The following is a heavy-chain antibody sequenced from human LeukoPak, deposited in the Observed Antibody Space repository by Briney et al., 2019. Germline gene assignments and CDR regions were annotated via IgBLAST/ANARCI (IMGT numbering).Heavy chain of an antibody. V-gene: IGHV3-30-3*01. CDR2: ISYDGSNK. J-gene: IGHJ4*02. CDR3: ARALDEGARFDY. CDR1: GFTFSSYA. Sequence: GRSLRLSCAASGFTFSSYAMHWVRQAPGKGLEWVAVISYDGSNKYYADSVKGRFTISRDNSKNTLYLQMNSLRAEDTAVYYCARALDEGARFDYWGQGTLVTVSS.